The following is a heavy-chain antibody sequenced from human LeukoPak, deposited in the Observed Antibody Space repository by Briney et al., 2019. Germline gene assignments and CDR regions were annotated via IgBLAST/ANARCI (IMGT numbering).Heavy chain of an antibody. D-gene: IGHD3-22*01. CDR3: VRTDYYDSSDCFEY. J-gene: IGHJ4*02. CDR2: ISGYNGNT. Sequence: ASVKVSCEASGYTFTRHGISWVRQAPGQGLEWMGWISGYNGNTHYAQKVQGRVTMTTDTSTSTVYMEPRSLRSDDTAVYYCVRTDYYDSSDCFEYWGQGTLVTVSS. CDR1: GYTFTRHG. V-gene: IGHV1-18*01.